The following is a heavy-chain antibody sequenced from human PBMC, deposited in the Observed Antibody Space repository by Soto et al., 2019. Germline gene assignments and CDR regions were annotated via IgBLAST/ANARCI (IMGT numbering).Heavy chain of an antibody. Sequence: LSLTCAVSGGSISSGGYSWSWIRQPPGKGLEWIGYIYHSGSTYYNPSLKSRVTISVDRSKNQFSLKLSSVTAADTAVYYCARVGAAAGTGGWFDPWGQGTLVTVSS. D-gene: IGHD6-13*01. CDR1: GGSISSGGYS. CDR2: IYHSGST. CDR3: ARVGAAAGTGGWFDP. V-gene: IGHV4-30-2*01. J-gene: IGHJ5*02.